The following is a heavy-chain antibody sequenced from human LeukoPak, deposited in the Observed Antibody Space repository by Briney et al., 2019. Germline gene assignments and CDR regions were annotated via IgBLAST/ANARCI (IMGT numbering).Heavy chain of an antibody. CDR2: IYYSGGT. CDR1: DGSISTSSDY. J-gene: IGHJ5*02. Sequence: SDTLSLTCTVSDGSISTSSDYWGWIRQPQGTGLEGMGSIYYSGGTYDNPSHKRRVTMLVETSRHQFSLKLSCVAAADTAVYYCARQGYCSSTGCFNWFDPWGQGTMVTVCS. CDR3: ARQGYCSSTGCFNWFDP. V-gene: IGHV4-39*01. D-gene: IGHD2-2*01.